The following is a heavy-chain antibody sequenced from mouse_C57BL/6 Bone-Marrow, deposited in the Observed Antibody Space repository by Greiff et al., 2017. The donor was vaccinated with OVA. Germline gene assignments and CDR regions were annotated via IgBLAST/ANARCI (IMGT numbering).Heavy chain of an antibody. J-gene: IGHJ2*01. CDR1: GYTFTGYW. CDR3: ARGDVNYDVDY. Sequence: VQLQQSGAELLKPGASVQLSCKATGYTFTGYWIEWVKQRPGHGLEWIGEILTGSGSTNYNEKFKGKVTFTADTSSNTAYMQLSSLTTEDSAIYYFARGDVNYDVDYWGQGTTLTVSS. V-gene: IGHV1-9*01. CDR2: ILTGSGST. D-gene: IGHD2-1*01.